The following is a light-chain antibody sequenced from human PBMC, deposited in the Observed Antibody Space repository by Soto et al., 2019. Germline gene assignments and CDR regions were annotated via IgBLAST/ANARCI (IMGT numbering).Light chain of an antibody. V-gene: IGLV1-40*01. CDR3: QSFDSSLNERV. J-gene: IGLJ3*02. Sequence: QSVLTQPPSVSGAPGQRVTISCTGSSSNIGADYDVHWYQQLPGTAPKLLIYDNTHRPSGVPDRFSGSKSGTSASLAITGLQAEDEADYYCQSFDSSLNERVFGGGTKLTVL. CDR2: DNT. CDR1: SSNIGADYD.